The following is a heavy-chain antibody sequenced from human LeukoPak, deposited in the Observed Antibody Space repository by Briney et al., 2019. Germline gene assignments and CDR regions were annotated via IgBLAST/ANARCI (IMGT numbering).Heavy chain of an antibody. V-gene: IGHV3-21*01. CDR1: GFTFSSYS. Sequence: GGSLRLSCAASGFTFSSYSMNWVRQAPGKGLEWVSLISGSSSKIYYADSVKGRFTISRDNAKNSLYLQMNSLRAEDTAVYYCARPLGRHGWGQDWFDPWGQGTLVTVSS. D-gene: IGHD6-19*01. CDR2: ISGSSSKI. CDR3: ARPLGRHGWGQDWFDP. J-gene: IGHJ5*02.